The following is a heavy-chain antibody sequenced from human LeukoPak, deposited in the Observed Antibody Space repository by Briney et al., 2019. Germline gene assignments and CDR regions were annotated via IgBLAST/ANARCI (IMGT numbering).Heavy chain of an antibody. V-gene: IGHV4-59*01. CDR2: IYYSGST. J-gene: IGHJ3*02. Sequence: SETLSLTCTVSGGSISSYYWSWIRQPPGKGLEWIGYIYYSGSTNYNPSLKSRVTISVDTSKNQFSLKLNSVTAADTAVYYCARAKGGTARAYDAFDIWGQGTMVTVSS. D-gene: IGHD1-26*01. CDR3: ARAKGGTARAYDAFDI. CDR1: GGSISSYY.